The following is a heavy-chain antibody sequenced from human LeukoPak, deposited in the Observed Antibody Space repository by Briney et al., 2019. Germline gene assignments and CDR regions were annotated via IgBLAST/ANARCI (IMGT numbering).Heavy chain of an antibody. CDR1: GGSFSGYY. CDR3: ARVLRFLEWALSSLDI. D-gene: IGHD3-3*01. V-gene: IGHV4-34*01. CDR2: INHSGST. Sequence: SETLSLTCAVYGGSFSGYYWSWVRQPPGKGLEWVGEINHSGSTNYNPSLKSRVTISVDTSKNQFSLKLSSVTAAYTAVYYCARVLRFLEWALSSLDIWGQGTMVTVSS. J-gene: IGHJ3*02.